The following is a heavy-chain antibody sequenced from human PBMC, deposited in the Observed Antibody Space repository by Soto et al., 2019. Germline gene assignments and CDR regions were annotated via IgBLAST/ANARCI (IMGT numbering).Heavy chain of an antibody. CDR2: IYYSGST. Sequence: QVQLQESGPGLVKPSETLSLTCTVSGGSVSSGSYYWSWIRQPPGKGLEWLGYIYYSGSTNYNPPLNKRVTISVDTSKNQFSLKLSSVTAADTAVYYCAREGGVDYDILTGYYRVAYFQHWGQGTLVTVSS. J-gene: IGHJ1*01. CDR1: GGSVSSGSYY. CDR3: AREGGVDYDILTGYYRVAYFQH. D-gene: IGHD3-9*01. V-gene: IGHV4-61*01.